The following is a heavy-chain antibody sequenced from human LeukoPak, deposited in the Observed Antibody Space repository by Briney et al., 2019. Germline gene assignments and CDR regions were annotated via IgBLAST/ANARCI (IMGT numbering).Heavy chain of an antibody. J-gene: IGHJ6*03. V-gene: IGHV3-7*01. CDR3: ARASGIAVPSHYNYYIDV. CDR1: GFTFSSYW. Sequence: QTGGSLRLSCAASGFTFSSYWMSWVRQAPGKGLEWVANIKQDGSEKYYVDSVKGRFTIARDNAKNSLYLQMNSLRAEDTAVYYCARASGIAVPSHYNYYIDVWGKGTTDTVSS. D-gene: IGHD6-19*01. CDR2: IKQDGSEK.